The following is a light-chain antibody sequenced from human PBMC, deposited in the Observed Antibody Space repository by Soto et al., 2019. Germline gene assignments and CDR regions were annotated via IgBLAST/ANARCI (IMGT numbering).Light chain of an antibody. CDR3: QTWGTGILV. CDR2: LNSDGSH. V-gene: IGLV4-69*01. J-gene: IGLJ2*01. CDR1: RGHSSYA. Sequence: QSVLTQSPSASASLGASVKLTCTLSRGHSSYAIAWHQQQPEKGPRFLMKLNSDGSHNKGDGIPDRFSGSSSGAERHLTISSLQSEDEADYYCQTWGTGILVFGGGTKLTVL.